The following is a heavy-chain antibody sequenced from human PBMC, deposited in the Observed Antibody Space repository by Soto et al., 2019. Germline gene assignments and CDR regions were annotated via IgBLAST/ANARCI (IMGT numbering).Heavy chain of an antibody. D-gene: IGHD5-12*01. CDR2: VSPSGSNT. V-gene: IGHV3-23*01. J-gene: IGHJ4*02. CDR1: GFIFSNYP. Sequence: GGSLRLSCAVSGFIFSNYPMSWVRQAPGKGLEWVSSVSPSGSNTYYADSVKGRFTMSRDNSENRLHLQMNSLRAEDTAVYFCARRDNSGLSSLDYWGQGTPVTVSS. CDR3: ARRDNSGLSSLDY.